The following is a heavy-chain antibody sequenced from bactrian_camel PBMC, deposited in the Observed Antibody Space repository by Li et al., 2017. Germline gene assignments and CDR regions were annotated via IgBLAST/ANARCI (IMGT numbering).Heavy chain of an antibody. CDR2: IFNDGMT. CDR3: AVLSQFNHCRGVLVGIWQQYAS. V-gene: IGHV3S26*01. Sequence: HVQLVESGGDSVQAGGSLRLSCVAPGSTVSNYCMAWFRQVPGKEREGVATIFNDGMTSYAGSVRGRFAISKDHANNTLDLQIDSLQPEDTAMYYCAVLSQFNHCRGVLVGIWQQYASWGQGTQVTVS. J-gene: IGHJ4*01. CDR1: GSTVSNYC. D-gene: IGHD5*01.